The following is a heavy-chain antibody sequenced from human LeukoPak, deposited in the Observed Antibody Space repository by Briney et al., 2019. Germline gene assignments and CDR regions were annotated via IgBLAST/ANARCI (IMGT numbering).Heavy chain of an antibody. CDR3: ARLAGIAAAYFDY. CDR1: GVSISSSSYY. CDR2: ISYSGST. D-gene: IGHD6-13*01. J-gene: IGHJ4*02. V-gene: IGHV4-39*01. Sequence: PSETLSLTCTVSGVSISSSSYYWGWIRQPPGKGLEWIGSISYSGSTYYNPSLKSRATISVDTSKNQFSLKLSAVTAADTVVYYCARLAGIAAAYFDYWGQGTLVTVSS.